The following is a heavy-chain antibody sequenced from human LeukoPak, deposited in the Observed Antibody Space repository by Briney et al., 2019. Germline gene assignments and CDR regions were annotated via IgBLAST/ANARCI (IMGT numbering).Heavy chain of an antibody. CDR2: IYSGGST. V-gene: IGHV3-66*01. CDR1: GFTVSSNY. J-gene: IGHJ4*02. CDR3: ARVDYGDYGFDY. D-gene: IGHD4-17*01. Sequence: GGSLRLSCAASGFTVSSNYMSWVRQVPGEGLEWVSVIYSGGSTYYADSVKGRFTISRDNSKNTLYLQMNSLRAEDTAVYYCARVDYGDYGFDYWGQGTLVTVSS.